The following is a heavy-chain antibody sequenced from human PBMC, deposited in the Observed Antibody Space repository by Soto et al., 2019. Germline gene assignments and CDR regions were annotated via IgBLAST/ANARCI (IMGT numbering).Heavy chain of an antibody. CDR1: GDSVSSNSAA. CDR3: ARDSSGEAVAGNNWFDP. D-gene: IGHD6-19*01. J-gene: IGHJ5*02. CDR2: TYYRSKWYN. V-gene: IGHV6-1*01. Sequence: LSLTCAISGDSVSSNSAAWNWIRQSPSRGLEWLGRTYYRSKWYNDYAVSVKSRITINPDTSKNQFSLQLNSVTPEDTAVYYCARDSSGEAVAGNNWFDPWGQGTLVTVS.